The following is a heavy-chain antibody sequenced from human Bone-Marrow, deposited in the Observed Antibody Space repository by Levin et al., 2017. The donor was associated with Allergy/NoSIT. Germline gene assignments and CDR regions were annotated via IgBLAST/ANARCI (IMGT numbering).Heavy chain of an antibody. CDR2: ISSSSSTI. V-gene: IGHV3-48*01. D-gene: IGHD2-15*01. CDR3: ARRDIVSFSYD. CDR1: GFTFSSYS. J-gene: IGHJ4*02. Sequence: PGGSLRLSCAASGFTFSSYSMNWVRQAPGKGLEWVSYISSSSSTIYYADSVKGRFTISRDNAKNSLYLQMNSLRAEDTAVYYCARRDIVSFSYDWGQGTLVTVSS.